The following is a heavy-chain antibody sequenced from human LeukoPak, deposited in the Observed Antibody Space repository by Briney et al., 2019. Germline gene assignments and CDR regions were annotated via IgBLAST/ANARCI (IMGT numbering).Heavy chain of an antibody. CDR1: GFTFDDYA. J-gene: IGHJ3*02. D-gene: IGHD4-23*01. CDR3: AKSDYGGPRGAFDI. CDR2: ISWNSGST. Sequence: GGSLRLSCAASGFTFDDYAMHWVRQAPGKGLEWVSGISWNSGSTDYADSVKGRFTISRDNARNSLYLQMNSLRTEDTALYYCAKSDYGGPRGAFDIWGQGTMVTVSS. V-gene: IGHV3-9*01.